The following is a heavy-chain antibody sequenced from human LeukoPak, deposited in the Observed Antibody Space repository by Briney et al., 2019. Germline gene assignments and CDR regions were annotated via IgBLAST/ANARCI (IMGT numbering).Heavy chain of an antibody. D-gene: IGHD6-19*01. Sequence: PSETLSLTCAVSGGSISSSNWWSWVRQPPGKGLEWIGEIYHSGSTNYNPSLKSRATISVDKSKNQFSLKLSSVTAADTAVYYCARSQGYSSGSDYWGQGTLVTVSS. CDR1: GGSISSSNW. CDR2: IYHSGST. V-gene: IGHV4-4*02. J-gene: IGHJ4*02. CDR3: ARSQGYSSGSDY.